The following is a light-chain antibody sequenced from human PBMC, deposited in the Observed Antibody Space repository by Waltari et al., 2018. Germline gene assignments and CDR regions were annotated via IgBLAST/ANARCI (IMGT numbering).Light chain of an antibody. CDR1: SLDVGRSNR. J-gene: IGLJ3*02. CDR2: EAS. CDR3: SSYTSSSTWV. V-gene: IGLV2-18*02. Sequence: QSALTQPPSVSGSPGQSVTISCTGPSLDVGRSNRVSWYQQPPGTAPTLMIYEASRRPSGVPDRFSGSKSGNTASLTISGLQAADEADYYCSSYTSSSTWVFGGGTKLTVL.